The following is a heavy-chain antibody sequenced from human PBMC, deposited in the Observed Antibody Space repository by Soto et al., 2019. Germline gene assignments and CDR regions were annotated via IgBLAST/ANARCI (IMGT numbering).Heavy chain of an antibody. Sequence: GGSLRLSCAASGFTFSSYAMHWVRQAPGKGLEWVAVISYDGSNKYYADSVKGRFTISRDNSKNTLYLQMNSLRAEDTAVYYCARDESRYDYSGYDYYYYYGMDVWGQGTTVTVSS. CDR2: ISYDGSNK. CDR3: ARDESRYDYSGYDYYYYYGMDV. J-gene: IGHJ6*02. D-gene: IGHD5-12*01. V-gene: IGHV3-30*04. CDR1: GFTFSSYA.